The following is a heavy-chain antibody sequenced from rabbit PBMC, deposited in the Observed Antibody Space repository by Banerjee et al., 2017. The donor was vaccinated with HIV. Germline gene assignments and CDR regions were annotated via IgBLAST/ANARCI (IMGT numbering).Heavy chain of an antibody. CDR1: GFDLSSYYC. V-gene: IGHV1S40*01. J-gene: IGHJ6*01. CDR2: IYTTSGNT. D-gene: IGHD4-2*01. CDR3: ARGDGSRYAANL. Sequence: QSLEESGGGLVKPGGTLTLTCTASGFDLSSYYCMCWVRQVPGKGLEWIACIYTTSGNTYYANWAKGRFTISKASSTTVTLQMTSLTAADTATYFCARGDGSRYAANLWGQGTLVTV.